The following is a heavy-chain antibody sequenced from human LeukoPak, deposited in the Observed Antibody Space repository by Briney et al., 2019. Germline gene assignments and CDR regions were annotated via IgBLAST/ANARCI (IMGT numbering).Heavy chain of an antibody. J-gene: IGHJ4*02. Sequence: SETLSLTCTVSGGSISSYYWSRIRQPPGKGLEWIGYIYYSGSTNYNPSLKSRVTISVDTSKNQFSLKLSSVTAADTAVYYCARGWLTLDYWGQGTLVTVSS. CDR1: GGSISSYY. V-gene: IGHV4-59*01. D-gene: IGHD4/OR15-4a*01. CDR2: IYYSGST. CDR3: ARGWLTLDY.